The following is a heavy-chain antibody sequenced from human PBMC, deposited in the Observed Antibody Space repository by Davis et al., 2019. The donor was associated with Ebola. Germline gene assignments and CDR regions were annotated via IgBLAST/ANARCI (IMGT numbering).Heavy chain of an antibody. CDR3: AKEVGTRAIYYYYYGMDV. D-gene: IGHD1-26*01. J-gene: IGHJ6*02. CDR2: ISYDGSNK. V-gene: IGHV3-30*18. CDR1: GFTFSSYG. Sequence: GESLKISCAASGFTFSSYGMHWVRQAPGKGLEWVAVISYDGSNKYYADSVKGRFTISRDNSKNTLYLQMNSLRAEDTAVYYCAKEVGTRAIYYYYYGMDVWGQGTTVTVSS.